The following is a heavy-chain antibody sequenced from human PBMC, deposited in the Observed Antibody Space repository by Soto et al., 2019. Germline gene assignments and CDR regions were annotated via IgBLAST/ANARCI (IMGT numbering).Heavy chain of an antibody. J-gene: IGHJ6*03. CDR2: IYYSGST. CDR3: ARGRLLGYCSGGSCSSCYYYMDV. V-gene: IGHV4-59*08. Sequence: SETLSLTCTVSGGSISSYYWSWIRQPPGKGLEWIGYIYYSGSTNYNPSLKSRVTISVDTSKNRFSLKFRSGTAGDKGVYYCARGRLLGYCSGGSCSSCYYYMDVWGKGSKVTV. CDR1: GGSISSYY. D-gene: IGHD2-15*01.